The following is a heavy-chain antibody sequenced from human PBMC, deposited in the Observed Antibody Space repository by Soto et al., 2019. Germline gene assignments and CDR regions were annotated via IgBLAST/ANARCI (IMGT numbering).Heavy chain of an antibody. V-gene: IGHV4-34*01. J-gene: IGHJ3*02. CDR2: INLSGST. D-gene: IGHD3-10*01. CDR1: GWSFSGYY. Sequence: QVQLQQWGAGLLKPSETLSLTCAVYGWSFSGYYWSWIRQPPGKGLEWIGEINLSGSTNYNPSLKSRLTISVDTAKNQFSLKLSSVTAADTAVYYCARDGFDAFEIWGQGTMVTVSS. CDR3: ARDGFDAFEI.